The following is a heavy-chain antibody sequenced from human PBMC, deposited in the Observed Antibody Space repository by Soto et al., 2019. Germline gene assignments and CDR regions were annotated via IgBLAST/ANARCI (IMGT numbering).Heavy chain of an antibody. Sequence: EVQLVESGGGLVQPGGSLRLSCAASGFTFSSYRMHWVRQAPGKGLVWVSRINGDGSSTSYADSVKGRFTISRDNAKNTLYLQMNSLRAEDTAVYYCTRDAYYDFWSGYSGYYYYYMDVWGKGTTVTVSS. CDR3: TRDAYYDFWSGYSGYYYYYMDV. V-gene: IGHV3-74*01. J-gene: IGHJ6*03. D-gene: IGHD3-3*01. CDR1: GFTFSSYR. CDR2: INGDGSST.